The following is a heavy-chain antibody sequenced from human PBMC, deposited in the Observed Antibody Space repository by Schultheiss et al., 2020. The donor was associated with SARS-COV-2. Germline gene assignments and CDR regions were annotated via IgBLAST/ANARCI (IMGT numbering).Heavy chain of an antibody. CDR2: ISGSGGST. D-gene: IGHD6-6*01. CDR1: GFTFSSYA. V-gene: IGHV3-23*01. Sequence: GGSLRLSCAASGFTFSSYAMSWVRQAPGKGLEWVSAISGSGGSTYYADSVKGRFTISRDNSKNTLYLQMNSLRAEDTAVYYCAKACPGIAARLCAFDIWGQGTMVTVSS. CDR3: AKACPGIAARLCAFDI. J-gene: IGHJ3*02.